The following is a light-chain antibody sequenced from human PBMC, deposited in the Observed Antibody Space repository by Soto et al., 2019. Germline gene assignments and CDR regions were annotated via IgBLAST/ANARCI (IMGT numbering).Light chain of an antibody. Sequence: QSALTQPASVSGSPGQSITISCSGTSSDVGRYNYVSWYQQHPGKVPKLIIYEVSHRPSGVSNRFSGSKSGNTASLTISGLQTEDEADYYCTSYTNTNTLLFGGGTQLTVL. V-gene: IGLV2-14*01. J-gene: IGLJ3*02. CDR2: EVS. CDR3: TSYTNTNTLL. CDR1: SSDVGRYNY.